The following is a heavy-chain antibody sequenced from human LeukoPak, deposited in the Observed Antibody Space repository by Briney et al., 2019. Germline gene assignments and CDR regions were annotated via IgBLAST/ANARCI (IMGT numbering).Heavy chain of an antibody. Sequence: SGTLSLTCTVSGGSISSYYWSWIRQPPGKGLEWIGYIYYSGSTNYNPSLKSRVTISVDTSKNQFSLKLSSVTAADTAVYYCARALDHNYDFWSGLGNWFDPWGQGTLVTVSS. V-gene: IGHV4-59*01. CDR2: IYYSGST. CDR3: ARALDHNYDFWSGLGNWFDP. CDR1: GGSISSYY. D-gene: IGHD3-3*01. J-gene: IGHJ5*02.